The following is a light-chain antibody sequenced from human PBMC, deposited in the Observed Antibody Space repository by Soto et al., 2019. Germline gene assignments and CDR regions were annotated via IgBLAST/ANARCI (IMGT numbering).Light chain of an antibody. CDR3: CSYAGSSTFWV. CDR2: EGT. V-gene: IGLV2-23*01. Sequence: QSVLTQPASVSGSPGQSITISCTGTSSDVGSYNLVSWYQHHPGKAPKLMIYEGTKRPSGLSNRFSGSKSGNTASLTISGLQAEDEADYYCCSYAGSSTFWVFGGGTKLTVL. CDR1: SSDVGSYNL. J-gene: IGLJ3*02.